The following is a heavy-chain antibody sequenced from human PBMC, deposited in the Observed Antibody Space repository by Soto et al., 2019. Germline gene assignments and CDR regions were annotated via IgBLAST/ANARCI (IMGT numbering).Heavy chain of an antibody. D-gene: IGHD6-13*01. J-gene: IGHJ4*02. V-gene: IGHV3-23*01. CDR1: GFTFTNYA. CDR2: ISGSGVST. CDR3: AKEHHYSSSWSEFDY. Sequence: GGSLRLSCAASGFTFTNYAMSWVRQAPGKGLEWVSAISGSGVSTYYADSVKGRFTISRDNSKNTLYLQMNSLRAEDTAVYYCAKEHHYSSSWSEFDYWGQGTLVTVSS.